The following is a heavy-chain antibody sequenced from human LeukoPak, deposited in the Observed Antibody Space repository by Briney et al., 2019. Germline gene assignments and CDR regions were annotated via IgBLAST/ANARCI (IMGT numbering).Heavy chain of an antibody. CDR2: INHSGST. D-gene: IGHD3-22*01. CDR3: ARLRGYYDSSGNRRDY. J-gene: IGHJ4*02. Sequence: PSETLSLTCTVSGGSISSYYWSWIRQPPGKGLEWIGEINHSGSTNYNPSLKSRVTISVDTSKNQLSLKLSSVTAADTAVYYCARLRGYYDSSGNRRDYWGQGTLVTVSS. CDR1: GGSISSYY. V-gene: IGHV4-34*01.